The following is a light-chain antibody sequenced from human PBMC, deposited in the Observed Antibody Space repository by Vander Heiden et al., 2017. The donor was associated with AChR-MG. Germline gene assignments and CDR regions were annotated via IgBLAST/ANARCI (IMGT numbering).Light chain of an antibody. J-gene: IGKJ1*01. CDR2: SAS. CDR3: QQANSFPWT. CDR1: QGISNW. V-gene: IGKV1D-12*01. Sequence: DIQMTQSPSLVSASVGDRVTITCRASQGISNWLAWYQQKPGKAPKLLIHSASSLQGGVPSRFSGSGSETDFTLTIASLQPEDFAAYYCQQANSFPWTFGQGTKVEIK.